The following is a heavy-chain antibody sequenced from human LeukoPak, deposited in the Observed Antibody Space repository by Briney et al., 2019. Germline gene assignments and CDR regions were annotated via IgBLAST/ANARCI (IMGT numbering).Heavy chain of an antibody. CDR2: IYYSGST. CDR3: AREPIPSDSSGYYYEGPNYFDY. Sequence: SETLSLTCTVSGGSISSYYWSWIRQHPGKGLEWIGYIYYSGSTYYNPSLKSRVTISVDTSKNQFSLKLSSVTAADTAVYYCAREPIPSDSSGYYYEGPNYFDYWGQGTLVTVSS. V-gene: IGHV4-59*06. J-gene: IGHJ4*02. D-gene: IGHD3-22*01. CDR1: GGSISSYY.